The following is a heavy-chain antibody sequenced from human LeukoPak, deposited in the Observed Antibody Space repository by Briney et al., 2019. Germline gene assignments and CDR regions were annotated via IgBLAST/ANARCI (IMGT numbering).Heavy chain of an antibody. CDR2: IYYTGST. CDR3: ASPSWALYYFDF. CDR1: GGSISGYY. V-gene: IGHV4-59*12. J-gene: IGHJ4*02. Sequence: SETLSLTCTVSGGSISGYYWNWIRQPPGKGLEWIGYIYYTGSTSYNPSLKSRVTISLDTSKNQFSLKLSSVTAADTAVYYCASPSWALYYFDFWGQGTLVTVSS. D-gene: IGHD2-8*01.